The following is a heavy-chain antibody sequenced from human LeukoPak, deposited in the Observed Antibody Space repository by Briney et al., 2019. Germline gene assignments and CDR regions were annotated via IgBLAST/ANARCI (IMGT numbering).Heavy chain of an antibody. D-gene: IGHD3-22*01. CDR1: GFTFSSYS. CDR3: ARALSRDSNGYSYYFDY. V-gene: IGHV3-21*01. J-gene: IGHJ4*02. CDR2: ISSSSSYI. Sequence: PGGSLRLSCAASGFTFSSYSMNWVRQAPGKGLEWVSSISSSSSYIYYADSVKGRFTISRDNAKNSLYLQMNSLRAEDTAVYYCARALSRDSNGYSYYFDYWGQGTLVTVSS.